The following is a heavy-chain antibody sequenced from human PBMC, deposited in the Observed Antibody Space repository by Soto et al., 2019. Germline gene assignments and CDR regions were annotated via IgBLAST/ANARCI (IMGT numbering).Heavy chain of an antibody. D-gene: IGHD2-21*02. CDR1: GGTFSSYA. CDR3: ASPRIVVVTATLREDDAFDI. J-gene: IGHJ3*02. V-gene: IGHV1-69*13. Sequence: ASVKVSCKASGGTFSSYAISWVRQAPGHGLEWMGGIIPIFGTANYAQKFQGRVTITADESTSTAYMELSSLRSEDTAVYYCASPRIVVVTATLREDDAFDIWGQGTMVTVSS. CDR2: IIPIFGTA.